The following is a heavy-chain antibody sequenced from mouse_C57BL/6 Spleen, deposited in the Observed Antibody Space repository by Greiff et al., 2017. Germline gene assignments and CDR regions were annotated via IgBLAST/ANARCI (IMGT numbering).Heavy chain of an antibody. CDR1: GYTFTDYY. V-gene: IGHV1-26*01. J-gene: IGHJ2*01. Sequence: EVQLQQSGPELVKPGASVKISCKASGYTFTDYYMNWVKQSHGKSLEWIGDINPNNGGTSYNQKFKGKATLTVDKSSSTAYMELRSLTSEDSAVYYCARSGSSGYYFDYWGQGTTLTVSS. D-gene: IGHD3-2*02. CDR3: ARSGSSGYYFDY. CDR2: INPNNGGT.